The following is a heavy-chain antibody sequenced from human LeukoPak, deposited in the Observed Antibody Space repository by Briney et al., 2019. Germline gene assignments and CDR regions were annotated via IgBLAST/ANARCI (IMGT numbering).Heavy chain of an antibody. J-gene: IGHJ4*02. V-gene: IGHV3-73*01. Sequence: PGVSLRLYCAASGFTFSGSAMHWVRQASGQGLEWVGRIRSKATSYATAYAASVKGRFTISRDDSKNTAYLQMNSQKTEDTAVYYCTGTPAADVYWGQGTLVTVSS. D-gene: IGHD6-13*01. CDR3: TGTPAADVY. CDR2: IRSKATSYAT. CDR1: GFTFSGSA.